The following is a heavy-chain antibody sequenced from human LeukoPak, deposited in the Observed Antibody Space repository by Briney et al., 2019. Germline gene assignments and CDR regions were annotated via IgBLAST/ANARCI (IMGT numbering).Heavy chain of an antibody. D-gene: IGHD5-12*01. CDR1: GFTFSDYY. CDR3: AKDSGNDWAHFDY. CDR2: ISSSGNSI. V-gene: IGHV3-11*01. J-gene: IGHJ4*02. Sequence: KPGGSLRLTCAASGFTFSDYYMSWIRQAPGKGLEWVSYISSSGNSIYYADSVKGRFTVSRDNAKNSLYLQMNSLRAEETAVYYCAKDSGNDWAHFDYWGQGTLVTVSS.